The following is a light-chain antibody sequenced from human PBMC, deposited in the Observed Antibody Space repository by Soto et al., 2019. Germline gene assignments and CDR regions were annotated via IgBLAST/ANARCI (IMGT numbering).Light chain of an antibody. Sequence: ENVFTQSPGTLFLSPGERATPSCRASQTVSSNYLAWYQQKPGQAPRLLIYAASTRATGIPDRFSGSGSGTDFTLSISRLEPEDFAVYYCQLYGTSPKPFGQGTKVDIK. CDR2: AAS. J-gene: IGKJ1*01. V-gene: IGKV3-20*01. CDR1: QTVSSNY. CDR3: QLYGTSPKP.